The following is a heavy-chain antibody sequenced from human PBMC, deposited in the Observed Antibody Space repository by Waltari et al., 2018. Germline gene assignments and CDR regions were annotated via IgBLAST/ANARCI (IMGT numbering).Heavy chain of an antibody. V-gene: IGHV6-1*01. CDR3: ARYRTYGSGSGYYYYGMDV. CDR1: GDSVSSNSAA. J-gene: IGHJ6*02. Sequence: QVQLQQSGPGLVKPSQTLPLTCAISGDSVSSNSAAWNWIRQSPSRGLEWLGRTYYRSKWYNEYAVSVKSRITSNPDTSKNQFSLQLNSVTPEDTAVYYCARYRTYGSGSGYYYYGMDVWGQGTTVTVSS. D-gene: IGHD3-10*01. CDR2: TYYRSKWYN.